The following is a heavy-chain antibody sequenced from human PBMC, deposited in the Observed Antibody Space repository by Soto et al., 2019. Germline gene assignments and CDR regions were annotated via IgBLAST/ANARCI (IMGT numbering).Heavy chain of an antibody. V-gene: IGHV4-31*03. CDR1: GGSTSRNGYY. CDR3: GSSMDVSDTNGYYYLDY. CDR2: TDYSGRT. Sequence: SETLSLTCIVSGGSTSRNGYYWNWIRQRPGKGLEWIGFTDYSGRTNYNPSLKSRVTISVDTSKNQFSLKLTSVTAADTAVYYCGSSMDVSDTNGYYYLDYWGQGTLVTVYS. J-gene: IGHJ4*02. D-gene: IGHD2-8*01.